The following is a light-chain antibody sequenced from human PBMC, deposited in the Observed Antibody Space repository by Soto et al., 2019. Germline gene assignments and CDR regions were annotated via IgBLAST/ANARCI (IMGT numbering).Light chain of an antibody. CDR2: DVS. V-gene: IGKV3-11*01. Sequence: EIVLTQSPATLSLSPGERATLSCRASQSVSSYLAWYQQKPGQAPRLLIYDVSNRATGIPARFSGSGSGTDFNLTISSLEPEDFAVYYCQQRSNWPWTFGQGTKVEIK. J-gene: IGKJ1*01. CDR1: QSVSSY. CDR3: QQRSNWPWT.